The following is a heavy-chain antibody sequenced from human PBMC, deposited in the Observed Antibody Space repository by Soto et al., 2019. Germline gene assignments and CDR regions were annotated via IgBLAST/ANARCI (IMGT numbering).Heavy chain of an antibody. CDR3: ARDRVFVGSSWWELESAYYGMDV. V-gene: IGHV1-18*01. CDR1: GYTFTSYG. D-gene: IGHD6-13*01. Sequence: ASVKVSCKASGYTFTSYGISWVRQAPGQGLEWMGWISAYNGNTNYAQKLQGRVTMTTDTSTSTAYMELRSLRSDDTAVYYCARDRVFVGSSWWELESAYYGMDVWGQGTTVTVSS. CDR2: ISAYNGNT. J-gene: IGHJ6*02.